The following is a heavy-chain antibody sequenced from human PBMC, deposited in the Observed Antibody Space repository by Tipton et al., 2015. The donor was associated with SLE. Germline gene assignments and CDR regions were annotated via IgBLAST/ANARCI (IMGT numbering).Heavy chain of an antibody. CDR2: MYYSGRS. CDR3: SRFRGGRNYFDY. V-gene: IGHV4-59*11. Sequence: TLSLTCTVSGGSISSHYWSWIRQPPGKGLEWIGYMYYSGRSDYNASLRSRVTISIDTSRNQFSLNLNSVTAADTAVYYCSRFRGGRNYFDYWGQGIPVTVSS. D-gene: IGHD1-1*01. CDR1: GGSISSHY. J-gene: IGHJ4*02.